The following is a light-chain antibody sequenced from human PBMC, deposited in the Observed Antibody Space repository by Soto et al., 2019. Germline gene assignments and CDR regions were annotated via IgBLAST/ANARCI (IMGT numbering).Light chain of an antibody. J-gene: IGKJ1*01. V-gene: IGKV1-5*03. CDR3: QQYYGYPWT. CDR1: QSISSW. CDR2: RAS. Sequence: DIQMTQSPSTLSASVGDRVIITCRASQSISSWLAWYQQKPGKAPNLLIYRASSLESGLPSRFSGSGSGTEFMLTISRLQPDDFATYYCQQYYGYPWTFGQGTKVEIK.